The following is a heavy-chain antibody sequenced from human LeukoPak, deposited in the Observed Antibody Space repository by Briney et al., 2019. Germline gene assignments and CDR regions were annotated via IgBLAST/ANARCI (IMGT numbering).Heavy chain of an antibody. D-gene: IGHD5-18*01. J-gene: IGHJ4*02. Sequence: ASVKVSCKASGGTFSSYAISWVRQAPGQGLEWMGGIIPIFGTANYAQKFQGRVTITADKSTGTAYMELSSLRSEDTAVYYCARDQAYSYGYENWGQGTLVTVSS. CDR1: GGTFSSYA. CDR3: ARDQAYSYGYEN. CDR2: IIPIFGTA. V-gene: IGHV1-69*06.